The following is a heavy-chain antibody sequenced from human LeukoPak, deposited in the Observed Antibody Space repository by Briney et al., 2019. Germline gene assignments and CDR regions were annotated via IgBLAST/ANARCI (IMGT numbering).Heavy chain of an antibody. CDR1: GGTFSSYA. Sequence: SVKVSCKASGGTFSSYAISWVRQAPGQGLEWMGRIIPILGIANYAQKFQGRVTITADKSTSTAYMELSSLRSEDTAVYYCARAPPGYSYGYYYGMDVWGQGTTVTVPS. D-gene: IGHD5-18*01. CDR3: ARAPPGYSYGYYYGMDV. CDR2: IIPILGIA. V-gene: IGHV1-69*04. J-gene: IGHJ6*02.